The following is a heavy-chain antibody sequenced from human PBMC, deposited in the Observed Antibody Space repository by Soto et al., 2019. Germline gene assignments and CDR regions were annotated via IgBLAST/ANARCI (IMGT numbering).Heavy chain of an antibody. CDR1: GYTFSDYW. Sequence: GESLKISCKVSGYTFSDYWIHWVRQTPGKGLEWMGRIDPTDSKAIYSPAFQGHVTISADKSITTIYLQWSSLKASDSAMYYCARRIEATTGYYSDDLDVWGQGTTVTVSS. V-gene: IGHV5-10-1*01. CDR3: ARRIEATTGYYSDDLDV. J-gene: IGHJ6*02. CDR2: IDPTDSKA. D-gene: IGHD1-1*01.